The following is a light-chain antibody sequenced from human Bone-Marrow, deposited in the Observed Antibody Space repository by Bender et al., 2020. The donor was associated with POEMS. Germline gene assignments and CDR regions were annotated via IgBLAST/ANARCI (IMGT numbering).Light chain of an antibody. CDR2: SGH. V-gene: IGLV1-44*01. CDR3: AVWDDSLNGWV. CDR1: SSNIGAHA. Sequence: QSVLTQPPSASGTPGQRVTISCSGGSSNIGAHAVNWYQHLPGTSPKLLIYSGHRRPSEVPDRFSGSRSGTSASLAISGLLSEDEADYYCAVWDDSLNGWVLGGGTKLTVL. J-gene: IGLJ3*02.